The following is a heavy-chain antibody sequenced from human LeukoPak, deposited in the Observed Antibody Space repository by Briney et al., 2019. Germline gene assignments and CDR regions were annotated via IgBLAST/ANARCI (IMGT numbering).Heavy chain of an antibody. CDR2: ITGSGGNT. V-gene: IGHV3-23*01. CDR1: GFAFASFA. Sequence: PGGSLRLSCAASGFAFASFALSWVRQATGKGLEWVSTITGSGGNTYYADSVKGRFTISRDNSKNTLYLQMNSLRAEDTAVFYCAKGYCSTSRCYLNPFDYWGQGTLVAVSS. J-gene: IGHJ4*02. D-gene: IGHD2-2*01. CDR3: AKGYCSTSRCYLNPFDY.